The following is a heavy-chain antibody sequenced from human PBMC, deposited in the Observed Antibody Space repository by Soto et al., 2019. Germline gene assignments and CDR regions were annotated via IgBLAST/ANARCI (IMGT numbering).Heavy chain of an antibody. J-gene: IGHJ4*02. Sequence: EVQLVQSGAEVKKPGESLKISCKASGYSFISYWIGWVRQMPGKGLEWMGITYPSDSDATYSPSFQGQVTISVDKSINTAYLQWSSLKASDTAIYFCARWQDYSDSNGYYADYWGQGTLVTVSS. CDR3: ARWQDYSDSNGYYADY. CDR2: TYPSDSDA. CDR1: GYSFISYW. D-gene: IGHD3-22*01. V-gene: IGHV5-51*01.